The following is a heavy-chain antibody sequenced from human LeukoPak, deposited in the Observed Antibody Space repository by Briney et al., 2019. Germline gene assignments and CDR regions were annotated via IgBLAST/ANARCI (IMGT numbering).Heavy chain of an antibody. Sequence: ASVKVSCKVSGYTFTSYGISWVRQAPGQGLEWMGWISAYNGNTNYAQKLQGRVTMTTDTSTSTAYMELRSLRSDDTAVYYCARAPGGDYGPAFDYWGQGTLVTVSS. CDR2: ISAYNGNT. V-gene: IGHV1-18*01. CDR1: GYTFTSYG. CDR3: ARAPGGDYGPAFDY. D-gene: IGHD4-17*01. J-gene: IGHJ4*02.